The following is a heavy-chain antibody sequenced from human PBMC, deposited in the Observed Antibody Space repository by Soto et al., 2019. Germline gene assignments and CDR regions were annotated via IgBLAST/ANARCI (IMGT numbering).Heavy chain of an antibody. D-gene: IGHD3-10*01. CDR2: IYFRGST. J-gene: IGHJ4*02. V-gene: IGHV4-59*08. CDR1: GGSISSYY. Sequence: SETLSLTCTVSGGSISSYYWSWIRQPPGKGLEWIGYIYFRGSTNYNPSLKSRVTISVDTSKNQFSLKLSSVAAADTAVYYCASHMVRGVPFGYWGQGTLVTVSS. CDR3: ASHMVRGVPFGY.